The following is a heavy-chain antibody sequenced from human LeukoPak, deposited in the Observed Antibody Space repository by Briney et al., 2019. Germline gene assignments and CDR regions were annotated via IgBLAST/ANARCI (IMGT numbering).Heavy chain of an antibody. CDR1: GGSFSGYY. Sequence: PSETLSLTCAVYGGSFSGYYWSWIRQPPGKGLEWIGEINHSGSTNYNPSLKSRVTISVDTSKNQFSLKLSSVTAADTAVYYCARHVTGDGYKFAGYFFDYWGQGTLVTVSS. D-gene: IGHD5-24*01. V-gene: IGHV4-34*01. CDR3: ARHVTGDGYKFAGYFFDY. CDR2: INHSGST. J-gene: IGHJ4*02.